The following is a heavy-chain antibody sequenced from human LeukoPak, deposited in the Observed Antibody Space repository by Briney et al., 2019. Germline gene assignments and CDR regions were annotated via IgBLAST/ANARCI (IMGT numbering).Heavy chain of an antibody. CDR2: THSTGST. D-gene: IGHD1-1*01. CDR1: GGSISSYY. Sequence: SETLSLTCTVSGGSISSYYWSWIRQPPGKTLEWIGYTHSTGSTNYNPSLKSRVTLSVDTSRNQFSLNLNSVTPADTAVYYCARVTDWNDLDYWGQGTLVTVSS. V-gene: IGHV4-59*01. CDR3: ARVTDWNDLDY. J-gene: IGHJ4*02.